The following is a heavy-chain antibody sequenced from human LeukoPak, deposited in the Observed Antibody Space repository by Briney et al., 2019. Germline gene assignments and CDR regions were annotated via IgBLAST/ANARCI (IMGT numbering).Heavy chain of an antibody. Sequence: SVKVSCKASGFTFTSSAVQWVRQARGQRLEWIGWIVVGSGNTNYAQKFQGRVTMTRDTSTSTVYMELSSLRSEDTAVYYCARVGSGWYHWCDYWGQGTLVTVSS. V-gene: IGHV1-58*01. CDR1: GFTFTSSA. J-gene: IGHJ4*02. CDR3: ARVGSGWYHWCDY. CDR2: IVVGSGNT. D-gene: IGHD6-19*01.